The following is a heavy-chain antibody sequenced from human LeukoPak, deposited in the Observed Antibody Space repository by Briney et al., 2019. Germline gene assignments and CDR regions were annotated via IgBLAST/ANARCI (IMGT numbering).Heavy chain of an antibody. CDR1: GFTFSSYA. CDR2: ISYDGSNK. J-gene: IGHJ3*02. V-gene: IGHV3-30-3*01. D-gene: IGHD3-22*01. CDR3: ARDRWLSSFADAFDI. Sequence: PGGSLRLSCAASGFTFSSYAMHWVRQAPGKGLEWVAVISYDGSNKYYADSVKGRFTISRDNSKNTLYLQMNSLRAEDTAVYYCARDRWLSSFADAFDIWGQGTMVTVSS.